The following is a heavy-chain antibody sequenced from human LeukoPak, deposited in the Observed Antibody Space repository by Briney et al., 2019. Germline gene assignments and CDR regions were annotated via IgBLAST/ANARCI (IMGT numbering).Heavy chain of an antibody. CDR3: ARDLGEWEPKNWFDP. Sequence: PGGSLRLSCAASGFTFSSYGMHWVRQAPGKGLEWVGVIWYDGSNKYYADSVKGRFTISRDNSKNTLYLQMNSLRAEDTAVYYCARDLGEWEPKNWFDPWGQGTLVTVSS. CDR2: IWYDGSNK. CDR1: GFTFSSYG. D-gene: IGHD1-26*01. J-gene: IGHJ5*02. V-gene: IGHV3-33*01.